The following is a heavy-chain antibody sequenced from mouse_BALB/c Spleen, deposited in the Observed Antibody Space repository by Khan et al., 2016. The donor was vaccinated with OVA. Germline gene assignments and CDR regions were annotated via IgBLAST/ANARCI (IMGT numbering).Heavy chain of an antibody. CDR1: GYTFTNFG. CDR2: INTYTGEP. V-gene: IGHV9-3-1*01. Sequence: QIQLVQSGPELKKPGETVKISCKASGYTFTNFGMNWVRQAPGKGLKWMGWINTYTGEPTYADEFKGRFAFSSDTSASTAYLQLNNLTNEDTATYFCGRVRYNGTMAYWGQGTSVTVSS. J-gene: IGHJ4*01. CDR3: GRVRYNGTMAY. D-gene: IGHD1-3*01.